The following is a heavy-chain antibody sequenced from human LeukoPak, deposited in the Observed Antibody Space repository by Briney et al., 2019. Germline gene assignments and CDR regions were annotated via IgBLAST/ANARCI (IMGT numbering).Heavy chain of an antibody. Sequence: SGGSLRLSCAASGFTFSSYGMHWVRQAPGKGLEWVAVIWYDGSNKYYADSVKGRVTISRDNSKNTLYLQMNSLRAEDTAVYYCAKGYYYDSSGYYYYFDYWGQGTLVTVSS. V-gene: IGHV3-33*06. CDR2: IWYDGSNK. D-gene: IGHD3-22*01. CDR1: GFTFSSYG. CDR3: AKGYYYDSSGYYYYFDY. J-gene: IGHJ4*02.